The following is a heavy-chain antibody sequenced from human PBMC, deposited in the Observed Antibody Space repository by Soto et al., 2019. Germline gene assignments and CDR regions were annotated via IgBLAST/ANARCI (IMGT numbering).Heavy chain of an antibody. V-gene: IGHV1-2*02. D-gene: IGHD3-16*01. Sequence: QVQLVQSGAEVKKPGASVKVSCKASGYTFTGYYMHWVRQAPGQGLEWMGWINPNSGGTNYAQKSQGRVTMTRDTSLRTAYTELGRLRSDDTAVYYWARGTWGRLCYFDYWGQGTLVTVSS. CDR2: INPNSGGT. CDR1: GYTFTGYY. J-gene: IGHJ4*02. CDR3: ARGTWGRLCYFDY.